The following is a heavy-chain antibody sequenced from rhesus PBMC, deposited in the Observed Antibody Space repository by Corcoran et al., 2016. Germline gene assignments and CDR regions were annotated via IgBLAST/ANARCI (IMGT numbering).Heavy chain of an antibody. D-gene: IGHD5-42*01. CDR1: GGSISSSYYY. Sequence: QVQLQESGPGLVKPSETLSLTCAVSGGSISSSYYYWSWIRQAPGKGLEWIGYSPDRGTHIHHPSLQSRVTISRDTSKTQFCLKLSSVTAADAAVYYCARDRGYSGYRWGDSAGYWGQGVLVTVSS. CDR3: ARDRGYSGYRWGDSAGY. J-gene: IGHJ4*01. CDR2: SPDRGTH. V-gene: IGHV4-122*02.